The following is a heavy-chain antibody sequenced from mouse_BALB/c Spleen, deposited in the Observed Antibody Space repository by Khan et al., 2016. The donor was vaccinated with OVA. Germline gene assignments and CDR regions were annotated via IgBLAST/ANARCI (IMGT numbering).Heavy chain of an antibody. V-gene: IGHV1-84*01. Sequence: QVQLQQSGPELVKPGALVKISCKASGYTFTAYDINWVKQRPGQGLEWIGWIYPGDGTTEYSENFKGKATLTADTSSNTAYMQLSSLTSEKSAVYFCAREGLRRFAMDYWGQGTSVSVAA. CDR3: AREGLRRFAMDY. J-gene: IGHJ4*01. CDR2: IYPGDGTT. CDR1: GYTFTAYD. D-gene: IGHD2-4*01.